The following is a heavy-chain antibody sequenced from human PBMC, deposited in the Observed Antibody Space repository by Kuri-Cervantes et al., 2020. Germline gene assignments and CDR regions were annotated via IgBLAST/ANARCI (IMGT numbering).Heavy chain of an antibody. CDR2: INPNSGGT. CDR1: GYTFTGYY. J-gene: IGHJ4*02. Sequence: ASVKVSCKAPGYTFTGYYMHWVRQAPGQGLEWMGWINPNSGGTNYAQKFQGWVTMTRDTSISTAYMELSRLRSDDTAVYYCARAVSPAAPGDYWGQGTLVTVSS. CDR3: ARAVSPAAPGDY. D-gene: IGHD6-13*01. V-gene: IGHV1-2*04.